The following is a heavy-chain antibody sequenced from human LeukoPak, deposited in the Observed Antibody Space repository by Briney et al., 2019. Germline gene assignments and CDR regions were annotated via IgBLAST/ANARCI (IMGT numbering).Heavy chain of an antibody. Sequence: ASVKVSCKASGYTFTGYYMHWVRQAPGQGLEWMGWINPNSGGTNYAQKFQGRVTITADESTSTAYMELSSLRSEDTAVYYCARAQMVYYYGSGAGGWFDPWGQGTLVTVSS. J-gene: IGHJ5*02. CDR3: ARAQMVYYYGSGAGGWFDP. D-gene: IGHD3-10*01. CDR1: GYTFTGYY. V-gene: IGHV1-2*02. CDR2: INPNSGGT.